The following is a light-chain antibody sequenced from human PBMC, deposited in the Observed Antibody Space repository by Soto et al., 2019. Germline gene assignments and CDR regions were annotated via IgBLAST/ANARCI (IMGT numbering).Light chain of an antibody. CDR3: SSYTTSSSYV. Sequence: QSALTQPASVSGSPGQSITMSCTGNSSDVGGYDYVSWYQQHPGEVPKLIIFEDSSRPAWISNRFSASKSGNTDSLTISGLQAEDEADYYCSSYTTSSSYVCGTGTKLTVL. CDR1: SSDVGGYDY. CDR2: EDS. V-gene: IGLV2-14*01. J-gene: IGLJ1*01.